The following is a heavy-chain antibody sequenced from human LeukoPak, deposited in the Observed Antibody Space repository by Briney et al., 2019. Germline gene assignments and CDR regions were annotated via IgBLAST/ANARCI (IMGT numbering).Heavy chain of an antibody. D-gene: IGHD6-6*01. CDR1: GYTLTELS. Sequence: GASVKVSCKVCGYTLTELSMHWVRQAPGKGLEWMGGFDPEDGETIYAQKFQGRVTMTEDTSTDTAYMELSSLRSEDTAVYYCATDQGSSSSNFDYWGQGTLVTVSS. CDR3: ATDQGSSSSNFDY. CDR2: FDPEDGET. V-gene: IGHV1-24*01. J-gene: IGHJ4*02.